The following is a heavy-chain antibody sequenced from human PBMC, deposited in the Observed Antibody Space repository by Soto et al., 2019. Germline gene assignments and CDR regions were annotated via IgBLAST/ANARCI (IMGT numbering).Heavy chain of an antibody. CDR2: ISGSDGST. CDR1: GFTFSRYA. Sequence: EVQLLESGGGLVQPGGSLRLSCAASGFTFSRYAMNWLRQTPGKGLEWVSGISGSDGSTYYADSVKGRFTISRDNSKNTLNLQMNSLRAEDTAVYYCARRSSSWYFDYWGQGTLVTVSS. J-gene: IGHJ4*02. D-gene: IGHD6-13*01. CDR3: ARRSSSWYFDY. V-gene: IGHV3-23*01.